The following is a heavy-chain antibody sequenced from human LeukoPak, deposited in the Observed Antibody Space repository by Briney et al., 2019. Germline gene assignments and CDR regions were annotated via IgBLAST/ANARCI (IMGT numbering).Heavy chain of an antibody. CDR1: GFTLSSYW. CDR2: IKQDGSEK. V-gene: IGHV3-7*01. D-gene: IGHD3-22*01. CDR3: AREGYDSSGYYPTDY. Sequence: GGSLRLSCAASGFTLSSYWMSWVRQAPGKGLEWVANIKQDGSEKYYVDSVKGRFTISRDNAKNSLYLQMNSLRAEDTAVYYCAREGYDSSGYYPTDYWGQGTLVTVSS. J-gene: IGHJ4*02.